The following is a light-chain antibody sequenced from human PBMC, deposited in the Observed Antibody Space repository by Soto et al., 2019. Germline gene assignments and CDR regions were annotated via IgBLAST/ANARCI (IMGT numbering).Light chain of an antibody. CDR3: QKYSSVPV. CDR1: QGIRNF. J-gene: IGKJ3*01. Sequence: DIQMTQSPTSLSASVGDRVTITCRASQGIRNFVAWYQQKPGKAPKLLIYAASTLQSGVPSRFSGSGSGTDFPLTINSLHPEDVATYSCQKYSSVPVFGPGTKVELK. V-gene: IGKV1-27*01. CDR2: AAS.